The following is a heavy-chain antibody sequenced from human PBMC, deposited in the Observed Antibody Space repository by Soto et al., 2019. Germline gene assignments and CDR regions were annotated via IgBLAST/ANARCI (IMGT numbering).Heavy chain of an antibody. CDR1: GFTFSSYG. CDR3: AKDRWLQYFDY. D-gene: IGHD5-12*01. Sequence: GGSLRLSCAASGFTFSSYGMHWVRQAPGKGLEWVAVISYDGSNKYYADSVKGRFTISRDNSKNTLYLQMNSLRAEDTAVYYCAKDRWLQYFDYWGQGTLVTVSS. V-gene: IGHV3-30*18. CDR2: ISYDGSNK. J-gene: IGHJ4*02.